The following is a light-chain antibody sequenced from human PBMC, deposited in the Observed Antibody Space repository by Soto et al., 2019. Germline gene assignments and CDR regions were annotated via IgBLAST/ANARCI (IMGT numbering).Light chain of an antibody. J-gene: IGLJ2*01. Sequence: CTLRSGINVGTYRIYWYQQKPGSPPQYLLRYKSDSDKQQGSGVPSRFSGSKDASANAGILLISGLQSEDEADYYCMIWHSSAVVFGGGTKLTVL. V-gene: IGLV5-45*02. CDR2: YKSDSDK. CDR3: MIWHSSAVV. CDR1: SGINVGTYR.